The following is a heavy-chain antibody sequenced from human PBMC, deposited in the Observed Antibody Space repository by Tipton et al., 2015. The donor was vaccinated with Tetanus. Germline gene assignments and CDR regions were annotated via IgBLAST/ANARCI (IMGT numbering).Heavy chain of an antibody. V-gene: IGHV4-39*02. J-gene: IGHJ4*02. CDR2: IYYSGSS. Sequence: TLSLTCNVSGASMSSSSYYWDWIRQPPGKGLEWIGSIYYSGSSYYNPSLESRVTISLDTSKNRFSLKLTSVTAAGAAVYYCARGLPRESFYLDYWGQGKQVTVSS. CDR1: GASMSSSSYY. D-gene: IGHD3-3*01. CDR3: ARGLPRESFYLDY.